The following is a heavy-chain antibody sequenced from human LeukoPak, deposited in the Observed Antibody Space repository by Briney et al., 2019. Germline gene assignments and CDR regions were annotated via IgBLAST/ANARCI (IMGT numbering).Heavy chain of an antibody. D-gene: IGHD2-15*01. Sequence: GGSLRLSCAASGFTCDDYSMHWVRQAPGKGLEWVSGIDWNSGSIGYADSVKGRFTISRDNAKNSLYLQMSSLRADDTAFYYCAKDFSFAATSYYFDFWGRGTLVTVSS. V-gene: IGHV3-9*01. CDR1: GFTCDDYS. J-gene: IGHJ4*02. CDR3: AKDFSFAATSYYFDF. CDR2: IDWNSGSI.